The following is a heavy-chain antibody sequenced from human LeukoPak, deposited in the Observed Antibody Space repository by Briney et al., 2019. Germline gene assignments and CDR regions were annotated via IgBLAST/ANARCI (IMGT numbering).Heavy chain of an antibody. D-gene: IGHD3-3*01. V-gene: IGHV4-4*07. Sequence: SETLSLTCTVSGGSISSYYWSWIRQPAGKGLEWIGRIHTSGSTNYNPSLKSRVTMSVDTSKNQFSLKLSSVTAADTAVYYCARGGYDFWSGYGYYYGMDVWGQGTTVTVSS. J-gene: IGHJ6*02. CDR3: ARGGYDFWSGYGYYYGMDV. CDR2: IHTSGST. CDR1: GGSISSYY.